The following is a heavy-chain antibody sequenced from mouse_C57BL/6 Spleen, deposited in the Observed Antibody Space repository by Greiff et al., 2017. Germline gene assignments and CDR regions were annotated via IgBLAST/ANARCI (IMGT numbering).Heavy chain of an antibody. CDR1: GYTFTSYW. D-gene: IGHD2-1*01. J-gene: IGHJ2*01. CDR3: ARLYGNYSYYFDY. V-gene: IGHV1-7*01. CDR2: INPSSGYT. Sequence: VKLMESGAELVKPGASVKLSCKASGYTFTSYWMHWVKQRPGQGLEWIGYINPSSGYTKYNQKFKDKATLTADKSSSTAYMQLSSLTYEGSAVYYCARLYGNYSYYFDYWGQGTTLTVSS.